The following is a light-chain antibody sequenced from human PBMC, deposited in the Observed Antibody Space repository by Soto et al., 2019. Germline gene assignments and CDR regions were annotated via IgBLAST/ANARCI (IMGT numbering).Light chain of an antibody. V-gene: IGKV3-15*01. CDR2: GAY. J-gene: IGKJ1*01. CDR3: QPYNNWPWT. CDR1: QSISSN. Sequence: EIVMTQSPATLSVSPGERATLSCRASQSISSNLAWYQQKPGQAPRLLIYGAYTSATGIPARFNGRGSGTEFTHTFSSQKSEDFAVYYCQPYNNWPWTFGQGTKVEIK.